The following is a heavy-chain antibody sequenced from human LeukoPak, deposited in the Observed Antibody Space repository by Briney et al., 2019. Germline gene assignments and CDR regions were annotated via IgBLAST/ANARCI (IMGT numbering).Heavy chain of an antibody. CDR2: ISYDGSNK. V-gene: IGHV3-30-3*01. J-gene: IGHJ4*02. D-gene: IGHD3-10*01. CDR1: GFTFSSYA. Sequence: GGSLRLSCAASGFTFSSYAMHWVRQAPGKGLEWVAIISYDGSNKYCADSEKGRFTISRDNSKNTLYLQMNSLRAEDTAVYYCARDAGSYGSGNYPGYWGQGTLVTVSS. CDR3: ARDAGSYGSGNYPGY.